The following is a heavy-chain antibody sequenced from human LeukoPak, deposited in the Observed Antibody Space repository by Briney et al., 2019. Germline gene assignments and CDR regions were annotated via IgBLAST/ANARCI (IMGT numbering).Heavy chain of an antibody. D-gene: IGHD4/OR15-4a*01. Sequence: GGSLRLSCAASGFTVSNNYMNWVPQSPGKGREWVSLIYSGGDTHYADSVKGRFTISRDSSKNTLYLQMNSLRAEDTAVYYCARDPPAVRTNTYAWGQGTLVTVSS. CDR3: ARDPPAVRTNTYA. V-gene: IGHV3-66*01. CDR1: GFTVSNNY. CDR2: IYSGGDT. J-gene: IGHJ5*02.